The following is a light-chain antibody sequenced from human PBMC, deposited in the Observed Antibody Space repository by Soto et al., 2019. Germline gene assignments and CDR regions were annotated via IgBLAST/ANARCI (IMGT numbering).Light chain of an antibody. Sequence: QSALTQPASVSGSPGQSITISCTGTSSDVGGYYYVAWYQQLPGKAPKLIIYDVSNRPSGVSNRFSGSKSGNTASLTISGLQAEDEADYYCSSYRSGSTRVFGRGTKLTVL. CDR1: SSDVGGYYY. CDR2: DVS. V-gene: IGLV2-14*01. J-gene: IGLJ2*01. CDR3: SSYRSGSTRV.